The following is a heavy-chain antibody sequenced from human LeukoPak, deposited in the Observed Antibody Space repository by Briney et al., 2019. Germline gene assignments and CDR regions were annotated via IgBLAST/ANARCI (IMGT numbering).Heavy chain of an antibody. CDR1: AFTFSSYW. CDR2: IKTDGSDT. V-gene: IGHV3-74*01. J-gene: IGHJ4*02. CDR3: ARGDYSSHTL. D-gene: IGHD4-11*01. Sequence: AGRSLTLSCPASAFTFSSYWTHWDRQSQGKGLVWVSRIKTDGSDTYYADSVRGRFTISRDNAKNTLYLQMDSLRAEDTAVYFCARGDYSSHTLWGQGTLVTVSS.